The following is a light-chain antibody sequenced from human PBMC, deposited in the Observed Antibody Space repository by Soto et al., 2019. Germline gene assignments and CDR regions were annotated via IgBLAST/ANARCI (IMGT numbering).Light chain of an antibody. V-gene: IGKV1-39*01. CDR3: QQSYVTPYT. Sequence: DIQMTQSPSSLSASVGDRVTITCRASQSISSYLSWYQLKPGTAPKVLIYGASSLQSGVPSRFSGSGSGTDFTLAISSLQPEDFGTYYCQQSYVTPYTFGQGTKLEI. CDR1: QSISSY. J-gene: IGKJ2*01. CDR2: GAS.